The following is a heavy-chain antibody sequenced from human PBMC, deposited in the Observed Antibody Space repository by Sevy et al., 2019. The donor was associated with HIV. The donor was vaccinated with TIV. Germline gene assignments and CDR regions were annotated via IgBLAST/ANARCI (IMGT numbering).Heavy chain of an antibody. CDR2: IRNKADSYTT. CDR3: ATHAGIAAAGRAFEY. Sequence: GGSLRLSCAASGFTFGDHHMEWVRQAPGKGLEWVGRIRNKADSYTTEYAASVKGRFTISRDDSKNSLYLLMNSLKTEDTAVYYSATHAGIAAAGRAFEYRGQGTLVTVSS. D-gene: IGHD6-13*01. J-gene: IGHJ4*02. V-gene: IGHV3-72*01. CDR1: GFTFGDHH.